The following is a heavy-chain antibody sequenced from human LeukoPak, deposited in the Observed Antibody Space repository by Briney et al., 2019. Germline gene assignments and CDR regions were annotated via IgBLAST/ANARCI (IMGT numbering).Heavy chain of an antibody. CDR1: AFTFSDYS. CDR3: ARDYKYAFDN. J-gene: IGHJ4*02. V-gene: IGHV3-48*01. CDR2: IGIDSGNT. D-gene: IGHD5-24*01. Sequence: GALRLSCAASAFTFSDYSMNWVRQAPGKGLEWISYIGIDSGNTNYADSVKGRFTISGDKAKNSLYLQMNSLRVEDTAVYYCARDYKYAFDNWGQGTLVTVSS.